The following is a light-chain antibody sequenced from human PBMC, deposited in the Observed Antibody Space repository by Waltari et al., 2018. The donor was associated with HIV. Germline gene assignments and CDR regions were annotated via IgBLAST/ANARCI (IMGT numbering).Light chain of an antibody. Sequence: DIVMTQSPDSLAVSLGERATINCKSSQSVLYSSNNKNYLAWYQQRPGQAPKLLIYWASTRESGVPDRFSGSGSGTDFTLTISSLQAEDAAVYYCQQYGSTPLTFGGGTKVEI. CDR2: WAS. CDR3: QQYGSTPLT. J-gene: IGKJ4*01. CDR1: QSVLYSSNNKNY. V-gene: IGKV4-1*01.